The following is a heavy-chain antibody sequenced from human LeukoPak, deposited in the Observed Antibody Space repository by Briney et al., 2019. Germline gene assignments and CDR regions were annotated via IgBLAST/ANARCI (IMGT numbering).Heavy chain of an antibody. D-gene: IGHD5-18*01. CDR2: ISSSSSYI. V-gene: IGHV3-21*01. Sequence: GGSLRLSCAASGFTFSSYSRNWVRQAPGKELEWVSSISSSSSYIYYADSVKGRFTISRDNAKNSLFLQMNSLRAEDTAVYYCARGVDTAMVIPFDYCGQATLVTVSS. J-gene: IGHJ4*02. CDR3: ARGVDTAMVIPFDY. CDR1: GFTFSSYS.